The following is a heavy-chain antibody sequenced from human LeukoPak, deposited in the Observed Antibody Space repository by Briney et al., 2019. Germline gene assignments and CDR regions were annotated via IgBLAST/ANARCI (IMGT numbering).Heavy chain of an antibody. Sequence: KPSETLSLTCAVYGGSLSGYYWSWIRQPPGKGLELVGELNHSGSTNYNPSLKSRVPISQDKSQNQSSLKQSSVTAADTAVYYCARDPSSYGSGSYYTRSSDYGGEGTLVTVP. D-gene: IGHD3-10*01. J-gene: IGHJ4*02. CDR2: LNHSGST. CDR3: ARDPSSYGSGSYYTRSSDY. CDR1: GGSLSGYY. V-gene: IGHV4-34*01.